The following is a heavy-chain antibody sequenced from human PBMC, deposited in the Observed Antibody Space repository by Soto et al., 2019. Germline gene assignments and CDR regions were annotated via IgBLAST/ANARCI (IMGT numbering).Heavy chain of an antibody. CDR3: ARDLSSSWYLGAFDI. Sequence: GGSLRLSCAASGFTFSSYSMNWVRQAPGKGLEWVSSIGSSSSYIYYADSVKGRFTISRDNAKNSLYLQMNSLRAEDTAVYYCARDLSSSWYLGAFDIWGQGTMVTVSS. V-gene: IGHV3-21*01. CDR2: IGSSSSYI. D-gene: IGHD6-13*01. J-gene: IGHJ3*02. CDR1: GFTFSSYS.